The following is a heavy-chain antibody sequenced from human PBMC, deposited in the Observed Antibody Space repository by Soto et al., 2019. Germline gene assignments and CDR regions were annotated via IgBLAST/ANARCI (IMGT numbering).Heavy chain of an antibody. D-gene: IGHD1-26*01. J-gene: IGHJ4*02. CDR3: AKKGAVGATYFFDY. Sequence: GGSLRLSCAASGFTFSSYAMSWVRQAPGKGLEWVSAISGGRGSTHYADSVKGRFTISRDTSKNTLYLQMNSLRAADTAVYYCAKKGAVGATYFFDYWGQGALVTVSS. CDR2: ISGGRGST. V-gene: IGHV3-23*01. CDR1: GFTFSSYA.